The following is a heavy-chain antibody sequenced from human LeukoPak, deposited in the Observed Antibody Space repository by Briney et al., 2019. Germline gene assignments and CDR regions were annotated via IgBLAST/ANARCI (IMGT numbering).Heavy chain of an antibody. CDR2: IRYDGSNK. CDR1: GFTFSSYG. CDR3: AQNDYGDYDSNWFDP. J-gene: IGHJ5*02. V-gene: IGHV3-30*02. Sequence: GGSLRLSCAASGFTFSSYGMLWVRQAPGKGLEWVAFIRYDGSNKYYADSVKGRFTISRDNSKNTLYLQMNSLRAEDTAVYYCAQNDYGDYDSNWFDPWGQGTLVTVSS. D-gene: IGHD4-17*01.